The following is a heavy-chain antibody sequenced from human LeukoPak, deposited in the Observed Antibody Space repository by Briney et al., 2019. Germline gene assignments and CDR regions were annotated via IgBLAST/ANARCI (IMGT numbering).Heavy chain of an antibody. J-gene: IGHJ4*02. Sequence: ASVKVSCKASGGTFSSYAISWVRQAPGQGLEWMGGIIPIFGTANYAQKFQGGVTITADESTSTAYMELSSLRSEDTAVYYCARGPGSSGWYNFFDYWGQGTLVTVSS. CDR3: ARGPGSSGWYNFFDY. CDR2: IIPIFGTA. D-gene: IGHD6-19*01. CDR1: GGTFSSYA. V-gene: IGHV1-69*01.